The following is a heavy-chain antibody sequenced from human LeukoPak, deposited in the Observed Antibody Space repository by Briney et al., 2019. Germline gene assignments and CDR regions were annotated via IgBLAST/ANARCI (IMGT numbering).Heavy chain of an antibody. CDR1: GGSISSYY. CDR2: IYYSGST. V-gene: IGHV4-59*01. D-gene: IGHD2-8*02. J-gene: IGHJ4*02. Sequence: SETLSLTCTVSGGSISSYYWSWIRQPPGKGLEWIGYIYYSGSTNYNPSLKSRVTKSVDTSKNQFSLKLSSVTAADTAVYYCARDITGFDYWGQGTLVTVSS. CDR3: ARDITGFDY.